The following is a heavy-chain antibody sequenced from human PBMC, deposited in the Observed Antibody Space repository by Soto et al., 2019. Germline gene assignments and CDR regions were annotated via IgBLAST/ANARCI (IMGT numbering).Heavy chain of an antibody. D-gene: IGHD5-12*01. CDR1: GFTFSSYA. CDR2: ISGSGGST. CDR3: AKDRHGGYEPLCDY. Sequence: EVQLLESGGGLVQPGGSLRLSCAASGFTFSSYAMTWVRQAPGKGREWVSAISGSGGSTYYADSVKGRFTISRDNSKNTLYLQMNSLRAEDTAVYYCAKDRHGGYEPLCDYWGQGTLVTVSS. V-gene: IGHV3-23*01. J-gene: IGHJ4*02.